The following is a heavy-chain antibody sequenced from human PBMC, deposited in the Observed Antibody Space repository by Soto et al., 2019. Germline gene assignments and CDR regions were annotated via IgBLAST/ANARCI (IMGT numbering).Heavy chain of an antibody. V-gene: IGHV4-30-4*01. J-gene: IGHJ5*02. Sequence: YWSWIXQPPGKGLEWIGYIYYSGSTYYNPSLKSRVTISVDTSKNQFSLKLSSVTAADTAVDYCATDSILGVVITLGDNWFDPWGQGALVTASS. D-gene: IGHD3-3*01. CDR2: IYYSGST. CDR1: Y. CDR3: ATDSILGVVITLGDNWFDP.